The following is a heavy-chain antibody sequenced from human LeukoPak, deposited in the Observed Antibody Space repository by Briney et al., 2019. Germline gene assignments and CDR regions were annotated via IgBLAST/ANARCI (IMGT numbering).Heavy chain of an antibody. J-gene: IGHJ4*02. D-gene: IGHD6-19*01. CDR1: GGSISSYY. CDR3: ARSIAVASHLDY. CDR2: IYHSGST. V-gene: IGHV4-59*12. Sequence: SETLSLTCTVSGGSISSYYWSWIRQPPGKGLEWIGEIYHSGSTNYNPSLKSRVTISVDKSMNQFSLKLSSVTAADTAVYYCARSIAVASHLDYWGQGTLVTVSS.